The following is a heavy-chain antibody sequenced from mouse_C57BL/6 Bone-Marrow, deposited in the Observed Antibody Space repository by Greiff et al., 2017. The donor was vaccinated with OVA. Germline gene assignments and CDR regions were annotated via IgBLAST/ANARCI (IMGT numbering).Heavy chain of an antibody. V-gene: IGHV5-6*01. CDR2: ISSGGSYT. CDR3: ARHRTVVDY. Sequence: EVQVVESGGDLVKPGGSLKLSCAASGFTFSSYGMSWVRQTPDKRLEWVATISSGGSYTYYPDSVKGRFTISRDNAKNTLYLQMSSLKSEDTAMYYCARHRTVVDYWGQGTTLTVSS. J-gene: IGHJ2*01. D-gene: IGHD1-1*01. CDR1: GFTFSSYG.